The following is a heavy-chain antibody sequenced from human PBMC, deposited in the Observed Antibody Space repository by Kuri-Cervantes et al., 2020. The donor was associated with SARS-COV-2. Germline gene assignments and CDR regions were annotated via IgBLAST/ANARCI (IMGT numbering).Heavy chain of an antibody. Sequence: GESLKISCAASEFTFSRYGIHWVRQAPGKGLQWVAFIGYDGSDKYYADSVKGRFTISRDNAKNSLYLQMNSLRAEDTAVYYCARCPSSSWYSDAFDIWGQGTMVTVSS. J-gene: IGHJ3*02. D-gene: IGHD6-13*01. CDR2: IGYDGSDK. V-gene: IGHV3-33*01. CDR3: ARCPSSSWYSDAFDI. CDR1: EFTFSRYG.